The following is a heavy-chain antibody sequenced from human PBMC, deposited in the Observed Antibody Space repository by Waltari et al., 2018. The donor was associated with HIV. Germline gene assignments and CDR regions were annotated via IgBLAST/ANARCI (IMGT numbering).Heavy chain of an antibody. V-gene: IGHV5-51*03. Sequence: EVQLVQSGAEMKKPGDSLKISCKASGYSFTSYWIGWVRQMPGRGLEWMGVVYPAASDITFSPSFRGQVTISVDTSISVAYLQWRSLKASDTAIYFCARRLVGADGFEVWGQGTLVTVSS. CDR1: GYSFTSYW. CDR3: ARRLVGADGFEV. D-gene: IGHD1-26*01. J-gene: IGHJ3*01. CDR2: VYPAASDI.